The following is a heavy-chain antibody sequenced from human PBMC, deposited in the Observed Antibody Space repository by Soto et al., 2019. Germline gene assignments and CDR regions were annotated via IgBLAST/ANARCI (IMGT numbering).Heavy chain of an antibody. CDR1: GFTLSSYW. CDR2: INQDGTEK. CDR3: ARARALVAVTSFDY. D-gene: IGHD3-10*01. V-gene: IGHV3-7*01. J-gene: IGHJ4*02. Sequence: PGGSLSLSCVASGFTLSSYWMSWVRQAPGKGLEWVANINQDGTEKYYVDSVKGRFTISRDNARNSLYLQMNSLRAEDTALYYCARARALVAVTSFDYWGQGTLVTVS.